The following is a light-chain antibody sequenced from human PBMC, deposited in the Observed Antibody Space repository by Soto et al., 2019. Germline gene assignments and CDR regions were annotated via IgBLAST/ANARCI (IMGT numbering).Light chain of an antibody. V-gene: IGKV3-20*01. J-gene: IGKJ1*01. CDR3: QQYGSSLWT. CDR1: QSVSSN. Sequence: EIVMTQSPATLSVSPGEIAALSCRASQSVSSNLAWYQQKPGQAPRLLIYSASRRATGIPDRFSGSGSGTDFTLTISRPEPEDFAVYYCQQYGSSLWTFGQGTKV. CDR2: SAS.